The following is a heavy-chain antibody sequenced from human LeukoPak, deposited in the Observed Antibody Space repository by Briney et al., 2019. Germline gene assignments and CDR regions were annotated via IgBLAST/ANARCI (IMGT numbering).Heavy chain of an antibody. Sequence: ASVKVSCKASGYTFTSYYMHWVRQAPGQGLEWMGIINPSGGSTSYAQKFRGRVTMTRDTSTSTVYMELSSLRSEDTAVYYCARDAFMRGASTSCYSSWGQGTLVTVSS. J-gene: IGHJ5*02. CDR3: ARDAFMRGASTSCYSS. CDR1: GYTFTSYY. CDR2: INPSGGST. V-gene: IGHV1-46*01. D-gene: IGHD2-2*01.